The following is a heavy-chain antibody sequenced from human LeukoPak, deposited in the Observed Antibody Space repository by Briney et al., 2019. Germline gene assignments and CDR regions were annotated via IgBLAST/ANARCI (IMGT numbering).Heavy chain of an antibody. CDR3: ARRGVVVVPAAIRGPNSWFDP. D-gene: IGHD2-2*02. Sequence: PSETLSLTCTVSGGSISSYYWSWIRQPAGKGLEWIGRIYTSGSTNYNPSLKSRVTMSVDTSKNQFSLKLSSVTAADTAVYYCARRGVVVVPAAIRGPNSWFDPWGQGTLVTVSS. J-gene: IGHJ5*02. CDR1: GGSISSYY. CDR2: IYTSGST. V-gene: IGHV4-4*07.